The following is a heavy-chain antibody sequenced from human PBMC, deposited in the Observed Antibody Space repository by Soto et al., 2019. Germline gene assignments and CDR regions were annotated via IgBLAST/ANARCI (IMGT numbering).Heavy chain of an antibody. D-gene: IGHD1-1*01. Sequence: QVQLEQSGAEVKKSGSSVKISCKASGVTFNSYALSWVRQAPGQGLEWMGGIIPVFDKPTYAQKFQGRVTITADESTNTGYMELSSLRSEDTAVYYCAGTSWHDYYGMDLWGQGTTVTVSS. V-gene: IGHV1-69*19. CDR1: GVTFNSYA. J-gene: IGHJ6*02. CDR2: IIPVFDKP. CDR3: AGTSWHDYYGMDL.